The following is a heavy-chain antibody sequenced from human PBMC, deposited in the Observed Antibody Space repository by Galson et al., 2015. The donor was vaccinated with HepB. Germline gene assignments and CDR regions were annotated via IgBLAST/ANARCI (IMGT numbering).Heavy chain of an antibody. Sequence: SLRLSCAASGFTFSSYWMHWVRQAPGKGLVWVSRINSDGSSTSYTDSVKGRFTISRDNAKNTVYLQMNSLRGEDTAVYYCARLGLGFYLDYWGQGTLVTVSS. CDR1: GFTFSSYW. J-gene: IGHJ4*02. CDR3: ARLGLGFYLDY. D-gene: IGHD3-16*01. CDR2: INSDGSST. V-gene: IGHV3-74*01.